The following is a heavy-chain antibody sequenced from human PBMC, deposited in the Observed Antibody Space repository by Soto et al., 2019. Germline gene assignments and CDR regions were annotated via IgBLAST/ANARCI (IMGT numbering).Heavy chain of an antibody. D-gene: IGHD6-13*01. CDR3: AREGAAGTSWFDP. CDR1: GGSISSGGYY. J-gene: IGHJ5*02. Sequence: SETLSLTCTVSGGSISSGGYYWSWIRQHPGKGLEWIGYIYYSGSTYYNPSLKSRVTISVDTSKNQFSLKLSSVTAADTAVYYCAREGAAGTSWFDPWGQGTLVTVS. CDR2: IYYSGST. V-gene: IGHV4-31*03.